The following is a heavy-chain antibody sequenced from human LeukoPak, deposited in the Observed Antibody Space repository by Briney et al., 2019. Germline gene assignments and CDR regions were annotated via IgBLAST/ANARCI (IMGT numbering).Heavy chain of an antibody. CDR1: GFTFSTYG. CDR3: ARDSVPEYYYGSGSPEGRYFDY. D-gene: IGHD3-10*01. V-gene: IGHV3-30*03. J-gene: IGHJ4*02. CDR2: ISYDGNNK. Sequence: GGSLRLSCAASGFTFSTYGMHWVRQAPGKGLEWVAIISYDGNNKYYADYADSVKGRFTISRDNSKNTLYLQMNSLRTEDTAVYYCARDSVPEYYYGSGSPEGRYFDYWGQGTLVTVSS.